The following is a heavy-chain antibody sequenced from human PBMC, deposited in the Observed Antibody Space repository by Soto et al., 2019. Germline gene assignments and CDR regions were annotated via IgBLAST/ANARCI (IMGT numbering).Heavy chain of an antibody. CDR2: IYYSGST. Sequence: PSETLSLTCTVSGGSISSYYWSWMRQVPGKGLEWIGCIYYSGSTRYNPSLKSRVTMSVDTSKNQFFLKITSVTAADTAVYYCARGLAPFYDSSGYSNWFEPWGQGTLVTVSS. CDR3: ARGLAPFYDSSGYSNWFEP. CDR1: GGSISSYY. D-gene: IGHD3-22*01. V-gene: IGHV4-59*01. J-gene: IGHJ5*02.